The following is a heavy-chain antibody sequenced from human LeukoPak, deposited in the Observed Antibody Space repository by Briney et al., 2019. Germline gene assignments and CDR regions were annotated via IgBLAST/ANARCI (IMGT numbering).Heavy chain of an antibody. CDR2: IYYSGST. CDR1: GGSISGGGYY. J-gene: IGHJ3*02. D-gene: IGHD3-22*01. CDR3: ARGLTYYFDSSGYYVTDAFDI. Sequence: SETLSLTCTVSGGSISGGGYYWSWIRQPPGKGLEWIGYIYYSGSTNYNPSLKSRVTISVDTSKNQFSLKLTSVTAADTAVYYCARGLTYYFDSSGYYVTDAFDIWGQGTMVTVSS. V-gene: IGHV4-61*08.